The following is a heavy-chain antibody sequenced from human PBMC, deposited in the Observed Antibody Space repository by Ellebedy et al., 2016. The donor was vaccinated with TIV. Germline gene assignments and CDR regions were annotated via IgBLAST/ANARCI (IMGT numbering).Heavy chain of an antibody. CDR2: IIPIFGTA. CDR1: GGTFSSYA. CDR3: ATGLPRRFYGMDV. D-gene: IGHD2-21*01. V-gene: IGHV1-69*13. J-gene: IGHJ6*02. Sequence: SVKVSCXASGGTFSSYAISWVRQAPGQGLEWMGGIIPIFGTANYAQKFQGRVTITADESTSTAYMELSSLRSEDTAVYYCATGLPRRFYGMDVWGQGTTVTISS.